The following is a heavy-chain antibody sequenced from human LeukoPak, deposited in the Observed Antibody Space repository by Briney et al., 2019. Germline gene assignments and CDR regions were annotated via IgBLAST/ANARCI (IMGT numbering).Heavy chain of an antibody. Sequence: WASVKVSCKASGGTFSSYAISWVRQAPGQGLEWMGGIIPIFGTANYAQKFQGRVTITADKSTSTAYMELSRLRSDDMAVYYCARDVNSYYDSSGYNAFDIWGQGTMVTVSS. CDR1: GGTFSSYA. D-gene: IGHD3-22*01. CDR3: ARDVNSYYDSSGYNAFDI. CDR2: IIPIFGTA. J-gene: IGHJ3*02. V-gene: IGHV1-69*06.